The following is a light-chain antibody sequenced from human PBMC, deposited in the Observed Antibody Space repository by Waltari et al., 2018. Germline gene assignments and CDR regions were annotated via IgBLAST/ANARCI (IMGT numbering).Light chain of an antibody. CDR3: QLYGFSPGT. CDR1: QSVNSIY. CDR2: DSS. J-gene: IGKJ1*01. Sequence: IVFTQSPAPLSLSPGERATLSCGASQSVNSIYIAWYQQKPGLAPRLLMYDSSNRATGVPDRFSGSGSGTDFTLTISRLEPEDSAVYYCQLYGFSPGTFGQGTTVEIK. V-gene: IGKV3D-20*01.